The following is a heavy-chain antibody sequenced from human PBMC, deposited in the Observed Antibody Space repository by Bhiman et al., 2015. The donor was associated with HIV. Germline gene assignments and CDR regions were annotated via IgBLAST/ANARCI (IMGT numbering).Heavy chain of an antibody. CDR2: IISSSRYM. CDR1: GFTFSSYS. Sequence: EVQLVESGGGLVKPGGSLRLSCAASGFTFSSYSMTWVRQAPGKGLEWVSSIISSSRYMYYADSVKGRFTISRDNARNSLFLQMNSLRADDTAVYYCARDRPYNWNWGNNYYGMDVWGQGTTVTCLL. CDR3: ARDRPYNWNWGNNYYGMDV. J-gene: IGHJ6*02. D-gene: IGHD1-7*01. V-gene: IGHV3-21*03.